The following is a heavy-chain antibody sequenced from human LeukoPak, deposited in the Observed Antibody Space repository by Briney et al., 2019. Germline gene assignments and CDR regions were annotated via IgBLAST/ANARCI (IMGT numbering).Heavy chain of an antibody. CDR1: GFTFSSDW. Sequence: GGSLRLSCAVSGFTFSSDWMTWVRQAPGKGLEWVASIKQDGSEKFYVDSVKGRFTISRDNAKNSLYLQMNSLRAEDTAVYYCARGGAYCGGDCYSDDAFDIWGPGTMVTVSS. CDR2: IKQDGSEK. J-gene: IGHJ3*02. CDR3: ARGGAYCGGDCYSDDAFDI. D-gene: IGHD2-21*02. V-gene: IGHV3-7*03.